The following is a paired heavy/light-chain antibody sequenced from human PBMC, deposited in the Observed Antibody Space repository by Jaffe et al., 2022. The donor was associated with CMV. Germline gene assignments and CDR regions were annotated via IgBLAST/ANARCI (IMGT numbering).Heavy chain of an antibody. Sequence: QVQLQESGPGLVEPSGTLSLTCAVSGGSISSDNWWTWVRQSPEKGLEWIGEMYHYGGANYNPSLKSRVTISLDKSKNQFSLRLTSVTAADSAVYYCARVRVGCSHTSCYPDPWGQGTLVTVSS. CDR2: MYHYGGA. CDR1: GGSISSDNW. D-gene: IGHD2-2*01. V-gene: IGHV4-4*02. J-gene: IGHJ5*02. CDR3: ARVRVGCSHTSCYPDP.
Light chain of an antibody. CDR1: QSVPSNY. CDR3: LQFERSPLYT. Sequence: EIVLTQSPGTLSLSPGERATLSCRASQSVPSNYLAWYQQKPGQPPRLLIYATSSRATGIPDRFSGSGSGTDFTLTISRLEPEDSAMYYCLQFERSPLYTFGQGTKLEIK. V-gene: IGKV3-20*01. CDR2: ATS. J-gene: IGKJ2*01.